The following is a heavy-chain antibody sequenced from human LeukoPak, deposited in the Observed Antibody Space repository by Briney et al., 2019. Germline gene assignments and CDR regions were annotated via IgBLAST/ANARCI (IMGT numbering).Heavy chain of an antibody. V-gene: IGHV3-30*04. CDR2: ISYDGSNK. CDR3: ARDGEMATTFDY. CDR1: GFTFSSYA. D-gene: IGHD5-24*01. J-gene: IGHJ4*02. Sequence: GGSLRLSCAASGFTFSSYAMHWVRQAPGKGLEWVAVISYDGSNKYYADSVKGRFTISRDNSKNTLYLQMNSLRAEDTAVYYCARDGEMATTFDYWGQGTLVTVSS.